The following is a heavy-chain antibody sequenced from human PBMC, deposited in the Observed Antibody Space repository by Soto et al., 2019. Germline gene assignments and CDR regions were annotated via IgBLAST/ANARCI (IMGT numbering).Heavy chain of an antibody. V-gene: IGHV1-2*02. CDR3: ARASAAATSWFVY. Sequence: ASVKVSCKASGYTFTTYYIHWVRQAPGQGPEWMGWINPNTGGTHYSQGFQGRVTMTRDTSISTAYMELSSPTSDDTAVYYCARASAAATSWFVYWGQGTLVTVSS. CDR1: GYTFTTYY. CDR2: INPNTGGT. D-gene: IGHD2-15*01. J-gene: IGHJ4*02.